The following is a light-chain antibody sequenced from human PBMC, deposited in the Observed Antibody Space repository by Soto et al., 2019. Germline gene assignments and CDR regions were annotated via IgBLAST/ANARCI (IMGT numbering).Light chain of an antibody. Sequence: EIVLPQSPGTLSLSPGERATLSCRASQSVSSSYLAWYQQKPGQAPMLPIYGASSRATGIPDRFSGSGSGTDFTLTISRLEPEDFAVYYCQQYGSSTETFGQGTKVDIK. CDR1: QSVSSSY. CDR2: GAS. J-gene: IGKJ1*01. V-gene: IGKV3-20*01. CDR3: QQYGSSTET.